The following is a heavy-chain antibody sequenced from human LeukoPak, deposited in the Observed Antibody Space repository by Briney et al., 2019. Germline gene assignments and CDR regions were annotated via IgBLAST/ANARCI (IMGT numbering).Heavy chain of an antibody. D-gene: IGHD3-22*01. CDR3: ASHRITMIVVVFDY. CDR2: IYYSGST. J-gene: IGHJ4*02. Sequence: LRLSCAASGFTFSDYYMSWIRQAPGKGLEWIGSIYYSGSTYYNPSLKSRVTISVDTSKNQFSLKLSSVTAADTAVYYCASHRITMIVVVFDYWGQGTLVTVSS. CDR1: GFTFSDYY. V-gene: IGHV4-38-2*01.